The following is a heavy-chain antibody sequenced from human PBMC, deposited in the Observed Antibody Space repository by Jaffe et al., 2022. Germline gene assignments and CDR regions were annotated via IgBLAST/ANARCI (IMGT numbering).Heavy chain of an antibody. D-gene: IGHD1-26*01. CDR2: IRYDGNSK. V-gene: IGHV3-30*02. Sequence: QVQLVESGGGVVQPGGSLRLSCAASGFTFSSYGMHWVRQAPGKGLEWVALIRYDGNSKYYADSVKGRFTISRDNSENTLFLQMNSLRDEDTAVYYCAKDLGGSVGAFYNWGQGTLVTVSS. J-gene: IGHJ4*02. CDR1: GFTFSSYG. CDR3: AKDLGGSVGAFYN.